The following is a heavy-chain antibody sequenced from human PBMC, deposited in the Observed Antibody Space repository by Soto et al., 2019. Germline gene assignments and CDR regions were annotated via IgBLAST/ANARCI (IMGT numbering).Heavy chain of an antibody. V-gene: IGHV3-23*01. CDR2: ISSSGGST. Sequence: EVQLLESGGGLVQPGGSLRLSCAASGFTFSSYAMSWVRQAPGKGLEWVSAISSSGGSTYYADSVKGRLTISRDNSKNTLYMQMNSLRAEDTAVYYCARGWMVRDYYYYAMDVWGQGTTVTVSS. D-gene: IGHD6-19*01. CDR1: GFTFSSYA. CDR3: ARGWMVRDYYYYAMDV. J-gene: IGHJ6*02.